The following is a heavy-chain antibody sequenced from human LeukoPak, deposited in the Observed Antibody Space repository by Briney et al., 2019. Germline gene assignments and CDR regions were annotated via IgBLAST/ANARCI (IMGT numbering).Heavy chain of an antibody. Sequence: ASVKVSCKASGYTFTGYYMHWVRQAPGQGLEWMGWINPNSGGTNYAQKFQGRVTMTRDTSISTAYMELSMLRSDDTAVYYCAREGVTTKTFDYWGQGTLVTVSS. CDR2: INPNSGGT. J-gene: IGHJ4*02. V-gene: IGHV1-2*02. CDR1: GYTFTGYY. D-gene: IGHD4-4*01. CDR3: AREGVTTKTFDY.